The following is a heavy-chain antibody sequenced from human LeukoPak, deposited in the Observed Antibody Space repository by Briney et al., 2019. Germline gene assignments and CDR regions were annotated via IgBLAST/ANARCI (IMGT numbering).Heavy chain of an antibody. J-gene: IGHJ6*02. Sequence: GGSLRLSCAASGFTFDDYGMHWVRQAPGKGLEWVAVISYDGSNTYYADSVKGRFTISRDNSKTTLYLQMNRLRPEDTAVYYCAKERGSGNYYFALDVWGQGTTVTVSS. CDR2: ISYDGSNT. D-gene: IGHD3-10*01. CDR1: GFTFDDYG. CDR3: AKERGSGNYYFALDV. V-gene: IGHV3-30*18.